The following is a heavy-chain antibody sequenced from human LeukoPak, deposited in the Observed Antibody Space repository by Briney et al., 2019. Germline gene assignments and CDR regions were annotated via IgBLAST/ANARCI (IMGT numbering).Heavy chain of an antibody. CDR1: GGSISGYY. D-gene: IGHD6-6*01. CDR3: ARFTFTTRPWDV. J-gene: IGHJ6*03. CDR2: IYSSGST. V-gene: IGHV4-4*09. Sequence: SETLSLTCSVSGGSISGYYWSWIRQPPGKTLEWIGYIYSSGSTNYNPSLQSRVTMSVDTSKNQFSLKLSSVTAADTAMYYCARFTFTTRPWDVWGNGTTVTVSS.